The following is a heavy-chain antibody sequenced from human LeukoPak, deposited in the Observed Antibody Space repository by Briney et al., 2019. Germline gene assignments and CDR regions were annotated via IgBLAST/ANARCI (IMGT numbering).Heavy chain of an antibody. CDR2: ISASGDNT. Sequence: AGGSLRLSCAASGFTFSSYGMHWVRQAPGKGLEWVSTISASGDNTYYADSVKGRFTISRDNSKKKLYLQMNSLRAEDTAVYYCAKGYYGSGTYGWFDPWGQGTLVTVSS. V-gene: IGHV3-23*01. D-gene: IGHD3-10*01. CDR1: GFTFSSYG. J-gene: IGHJ5*02. CDR3: AKGYYGSGTYGWFDP.